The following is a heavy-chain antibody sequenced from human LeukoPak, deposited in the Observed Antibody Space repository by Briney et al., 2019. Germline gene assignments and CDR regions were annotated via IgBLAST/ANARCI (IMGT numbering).Heavy chain of an antibody. Sequence: SETLSLTCTVPGGSISSYYWSWIRQPAGKGLEWIGRIYTNGNTNYNASLNSRVTISVDNSKNQFSLNLSSVTAADTAVYYCARSGGNSGFDYWGQGTLVTVSS. V-gene: IGHV4-4*07. D-gene: IGHD4-23*01. CDR2: IYTNGNT. CDR3: ARSGGNSGFDY. CDR1: GGSISSYY. J-gene: IGHJ4*02.